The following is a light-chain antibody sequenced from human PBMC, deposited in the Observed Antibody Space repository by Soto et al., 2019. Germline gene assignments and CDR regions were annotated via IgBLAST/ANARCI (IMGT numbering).Light chain of an antibody. CDR1: QSVSSN. CDR2: GAS. Sequence: EIVMTQSPATLSVSPGERATLSCRASQSVSSNLAWYQQKPGQAPRLLIYGASTRATGIPARFSGSGSGTDFTLTISSLQSEDFAVYYRQQYNNWPLYTFGQGTKLEIK. CDR3: QQYNNWPLYT. J-gene: IGKJ2*01. V-gene: IGKV3-15*01.